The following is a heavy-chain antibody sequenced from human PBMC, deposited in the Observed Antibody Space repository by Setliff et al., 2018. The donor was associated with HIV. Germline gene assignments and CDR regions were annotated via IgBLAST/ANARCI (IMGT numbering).Heavy chain of an antibody. Sequence: SETLSLTCSVSGGSISSYDWNWIRMPPGKGLEWIGYIFYSGSTNYNPSLKSRVTISVDTSKNQFSLRLNSVTAADTAIYYCTRRGADSYYPRPLDVWGKGTTVTVSS. CDR1: GGSISSYD. CDR3: TRRGADSYYPRPLDV. CDR2: IFYSGST. D-gene: IGHD3-10*01. V-gene: IGHV4-59*01. J-gene: IGHJ6*04.